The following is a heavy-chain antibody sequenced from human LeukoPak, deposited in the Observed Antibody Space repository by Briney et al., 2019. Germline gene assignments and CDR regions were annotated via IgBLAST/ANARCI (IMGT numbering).Heavy chain of an antibody. V-gene: IGHV4-39*01. CDR2: IYYSGST. Sequence: SQTLSLTCTVSGGSISSSSYYWGWIRQPPGKGLEWIGSIYYSGSTYYNPSLKSRVTISVDTSKNQFSLKLSSVTAADTAVYYCARHELSATSCLDYWGQGTLVTVSS. D-gene: IGHD2-2*01. CDR3: ARHELSATSCLDY. CDR1: GGSISSSSYY. J-gene: IGHJ4*02.